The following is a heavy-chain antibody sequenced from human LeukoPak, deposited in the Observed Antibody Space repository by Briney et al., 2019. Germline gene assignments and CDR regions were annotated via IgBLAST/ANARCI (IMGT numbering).Heavy chain of an antibody. CDR2: IWYDGSNK. CDR1: GFTFSNYG. Sequence: GGSLRLSCAASGFTFSNYGMHWVRQAPGKGLEWVAVIWYDGSNKYYGDSVKGRFTISRDNSKNTLYLQMNSLRAEDTAVYYCAVDNERYCSSTSCYVFWGQGTLVTVSS. D-gene: IGHD2-2*01. J-gene: IGHJ4*02. CDR3: AVDNERYCSSTSCYVF. V-gene: IGHV3-30*02.